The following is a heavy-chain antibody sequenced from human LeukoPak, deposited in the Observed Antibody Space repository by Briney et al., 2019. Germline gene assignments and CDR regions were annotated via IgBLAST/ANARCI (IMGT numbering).Heavy chain of an antibody. Sequence: SETLSLTCAVYGGSFSGYYWSWIRQPPGKGLEWMGEINRSGSTNYYPSLKSRVTISVDTSKNQFSLKLSSVTAADTAVYYCARGLRGSRLDYWGQGTLVTVSS. D-gene: IGHD3-16*01. CDR2: INRSGST. CDR1: GGSFSGYY. J-gene: IGHJ4*02. CDR3: ARGLRGSRLDY. V-gene: IGHV4-34*01.